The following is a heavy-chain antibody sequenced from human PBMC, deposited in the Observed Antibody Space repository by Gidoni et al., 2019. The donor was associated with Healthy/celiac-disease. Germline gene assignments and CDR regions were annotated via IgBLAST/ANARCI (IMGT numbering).Heavy chain of an antibody. V-gene: IGHV3-66*01. CDR1: GFTVSSNY. D-gene: IGHD6-13*01. Sequence: EVQLVESGGGLVQPGGSLRLSCAASGFTVSSNYMSWVRQAPGKGLEWVSVIYSGGSTYYADSVKGRFTISRDNSKNTLYLQMNSLRAEDTAVYYCARDNIAAAGGFDYWGQGTLVTVSS. J-gene: IGHJ4*02. CDR2: IYSGGST. CDR3: ARDNIAAAGGFDY.